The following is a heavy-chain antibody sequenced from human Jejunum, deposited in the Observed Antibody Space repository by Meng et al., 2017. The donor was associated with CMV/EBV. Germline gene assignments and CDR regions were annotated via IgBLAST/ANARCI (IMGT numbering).Heavy chain of an antibody. CDR3: VRANLGSADY. CDR2: ITPSSGGT. V-gene: IGHV1-2*06. Sequence: QVQLLQSGDAVKKSGASVKVSCKASGYTFTGYYMHWLRQAPGQGLEWVGRITPSSGGTTYAQKFQGRVTMTRDTSISTAYMELSSLRSDDAAIYYCVRANLGSADYWGQGTLVTVSS. CDR1: GYTFTGYY. J-gene: IGHJ4*02. D-gene: IGHD7-27*01.